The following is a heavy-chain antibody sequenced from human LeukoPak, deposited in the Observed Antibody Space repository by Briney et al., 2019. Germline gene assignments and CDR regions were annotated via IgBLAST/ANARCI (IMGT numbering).Heavy chain of an antibody. J-gene: IGHJ4*02. D-gene: IGHD6-19*01. CDR1: GFTFSSYA. CDR2: ISGSGGST. Sequence: AGGSLRLYCAASGFTFSSYAMRWVRQAPGKGLEWLSAISGSGGSTYYADSVKGRFTISRDNSKNTLYLQMNSLRAEDTAVYYCALSLVEGSGWLFDYWGQGTLVTVSS. V-gene: IGHV3-23*01. CDR3: ALSLVEGSGWLFDY.